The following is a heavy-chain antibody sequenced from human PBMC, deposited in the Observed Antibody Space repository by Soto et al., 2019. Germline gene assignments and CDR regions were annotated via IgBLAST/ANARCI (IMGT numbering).Heavy chain of an antibody. CDR1: GFTFSSYA. J-gene: IGHJ4*02. CDR3: AKEPRAVVRGVIITNFDY. D-gene: IGHD3-10*01. CDR2: ISGSGGST. Sequence: EVQLLESGGGLVQPGGSLRLSCAASGFTFSSYAMSWVRQAPGKGLEWVSGISGSGGSTYYADSVKGRFTISRDNSKNTLYLQMNSLRAEDTAVYYCAKEPRAVVRGVIITNFDYWGQGTLVTVSS. V-gene: IGHV3-23*01.